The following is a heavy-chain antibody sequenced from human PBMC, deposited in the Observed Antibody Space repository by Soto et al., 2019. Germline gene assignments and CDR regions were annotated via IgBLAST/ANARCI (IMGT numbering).Heavy chain of an antibody. J-gene: IGHJ4*02. CDR3: ARDISYDHHDSSYSNFDY. CDR2: VSGNNGDT. D-gene: IGHD3-22*01. V-gene: IGHV1-18*01. Sequence: ALVKLSCKIAVYTFNGYGSSWMRKAPGQGLEWMGWVSGNNGDTKYLEKYQGRVTMTIDTSTSTAYMELRSLRSDDTAVYYCARDISYDHHDSSYSNFDYWGQGTLVTVSS. CDR1: VYTFNGYG.